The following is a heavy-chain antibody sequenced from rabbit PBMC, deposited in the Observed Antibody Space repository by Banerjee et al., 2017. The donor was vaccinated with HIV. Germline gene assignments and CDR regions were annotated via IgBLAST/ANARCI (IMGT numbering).Heavy chain of an antibody. CDR3: ARDMGVAAGYYFNL. J-gene: IGHJ4*01. CDR2: INAVTGKA. D-gene: IGHD4-1*01. Sequence: QEQLVESGGGLVKPEGSLKLSCTASGFSFSNKAVMCWVRQAPGKGLEWIACINAVTGKAVYASWAKGRFTFSKTSSTTVTLQVTSLTAADTATYFCARDMGVAAGYYFNLWGPGTLVTVS. CDR1: GFSFSNKAV. V-gene: IGHV1S45*01.